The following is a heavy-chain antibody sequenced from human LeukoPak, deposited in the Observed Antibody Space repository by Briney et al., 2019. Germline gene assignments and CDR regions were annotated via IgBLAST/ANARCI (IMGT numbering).Heavy chain of an antibody. J-gene: IGHJ4*02. CDR1: GYTFTGNY. V-gene: IGHV1-2*02. CDR2: INPNSGGT. Sequence: ASVKVSCKASGYTFTGNYMHWVRQAPGQGLEGMGWINPNSGGTNYAQKFQGRVTTTRDTSISAAYMELSRLRSDDTAVYYCARDLAVAGTMVEFDYWGQGTLVTVSS. D-gene: IGHD6-19*01. CDR3: ARDLAVAGTMVEFDY.